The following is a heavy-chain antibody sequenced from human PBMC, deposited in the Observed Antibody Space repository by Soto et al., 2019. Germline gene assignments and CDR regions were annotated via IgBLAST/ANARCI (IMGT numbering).Heavy chain of an antibody. D-gene: IGHD5-12*01. CDR1: GFTFSSYA. CDR2: ISGRGGST. Sequence: GGSLRLSCAASGFTFSSYAMSWVRQAPGKGLEWVSAISGRGGSTYYADSVKGRLTISRDNSKNTLFLQMNSLRAEDTAVYYCAKRFYREEDGYNFFDSWGQGTLVTVS. V-gene: IGHV3-23*01. CDR3: AKRFYREEDGYNFFDS. J-gene: IGHJ4*02.